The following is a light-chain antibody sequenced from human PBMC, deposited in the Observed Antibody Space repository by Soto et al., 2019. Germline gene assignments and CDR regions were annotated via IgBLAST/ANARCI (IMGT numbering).Light chain of an antibody. J-gene: IGKJ2*01. CDR1: QTVRNSY. CDR2: GAS. V-gene: IGKV3-20*01. CDR3: QQYDDSGAQYT. Sequence: LVLTQSPGTLSLSPGERATLSCRASQTVRNSYLAWYQQKLGQPPRLVLYGASNRATGIPARFSGRGSGTDFRLIIIGLEPDDAAMYFCQQYDDSGAQYTFGQGTKLEIK.